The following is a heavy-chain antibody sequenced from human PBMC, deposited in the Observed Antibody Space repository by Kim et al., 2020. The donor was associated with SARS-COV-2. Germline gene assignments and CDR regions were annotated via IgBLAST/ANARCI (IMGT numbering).Heavy chain of an antibody. D-gene: IGHD1-26*01. CDR3: VRGVDC. J-gene: IGHJ4*02. CDR2: MYYTGTT. V-gene: IGHV4-30-2*04. Sequence: MYYTGTTQYNPSLKRRVTILRDTSQNQFSLKLASVTAADTAVYYCVRGVDCWGQGTLVTVSS.